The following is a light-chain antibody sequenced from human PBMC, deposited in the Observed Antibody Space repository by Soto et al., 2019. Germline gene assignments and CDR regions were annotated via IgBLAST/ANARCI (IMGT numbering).Light chain of an antibody. V-gene: IGKV1-5*01. J-gene: IGKJ2*01. CDR2: DAS. Sequence: DIQMTQSPSSVSASVGDRVTITCRASQSIGSSLAWYQQKPGKGPKLLIYDASTLESGVPSRFSGSGFGTEFALTISSLQPDDFATFYCQQYNSYGTFGQGTKLEIK. CDR3: QQYNSYGT. CDR1: QSIGSS.